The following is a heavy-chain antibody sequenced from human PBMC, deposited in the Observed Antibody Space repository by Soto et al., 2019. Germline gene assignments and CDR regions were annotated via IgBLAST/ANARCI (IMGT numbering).Heavy chain of an antibody. D-gene: IGHD2-2*01. Sequence: SETLSLTCTVSGGSISSYYWSWIRQPPGKGLEWIGYIYYSGSTNYNPSLKSRVTISVDTSKNQFSLKLSSVTAEDTAVYYCARFCSSTSCYPPQNWFDPGGQGTLVTVSS. J-gene: IGHJ5*02. CDR2: IYYSGST. CDR1: GGSISSYY. V-gene: IGHV4-59*01. CDR3: ARFCSSTSCYPPQNWFDP.